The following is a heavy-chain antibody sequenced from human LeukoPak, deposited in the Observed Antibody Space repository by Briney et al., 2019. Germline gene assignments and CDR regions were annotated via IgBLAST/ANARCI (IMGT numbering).Heavy chain of an antibody. CDR3: VRHDGRGGATMGAFDA. V-gene: IGHV4-39*01. CDR1: AASFISSSHH. Sequence: SETLSLTCTVSAASFISSSHHWGWIRQSPGKGLEWIGTVYYGRTTYYNPSLDGRVTISLDTSANHFSLQLNSVTAADTAVYYCVRHDGRGGATMGAFDAWGQGSLVTVSS. J-gene: IGHJ5*02. CDR2: VYYGRTT. D-gene: IGHD5-12*01.